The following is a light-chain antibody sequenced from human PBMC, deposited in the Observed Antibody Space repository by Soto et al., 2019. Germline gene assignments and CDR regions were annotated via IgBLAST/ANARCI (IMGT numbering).Light chain of an antibody. CDR2: DAS. V-gene: IGKV3-11*01. Sequence: EIVLTQSPATLSLSPGERATISCRASQSVSSYLAWYQQKPGQTPRLLIYDASNRATGIPARFSGSRSGTDFTLTISSLEPEDFAVYYCQQRSIWPLTFGGGTKVEIK. CDR3: QQRSIWPLT. J-gene: IGKJ4*01. CDR1: QSVSSY.